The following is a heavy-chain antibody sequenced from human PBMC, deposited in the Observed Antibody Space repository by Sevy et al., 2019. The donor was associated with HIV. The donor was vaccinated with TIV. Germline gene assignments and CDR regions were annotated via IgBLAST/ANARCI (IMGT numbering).Heavy chain of an antibody. CDR1: GFTFSNFG. Sequence: GGSLRLSCTASGFTFSNFGMHWVRQVPGKGLEWVTFIRYDGSDKYYAASMKGRLTMSRDDSKNTLYLQMDSLRPEDTAIYYCAKDLAGPGRRYFDFWGQGALVTVSS. V-gene: IGHV3-30*02. CDR2: IRYDGSDK. CDR3: AKDLAGPGRRYFDF. D-gene: IGHD6-13*01. J-gene: IGHJ4*02.